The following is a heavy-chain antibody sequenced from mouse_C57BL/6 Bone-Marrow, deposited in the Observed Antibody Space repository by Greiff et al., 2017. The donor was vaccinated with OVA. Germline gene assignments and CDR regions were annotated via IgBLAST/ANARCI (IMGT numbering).Heavy chain of an antibody. CDR3: ARETEIYYYGSSYY. D-gene: IGHD1-1*01. V-gene: IGHV1-53*01. CDR2: INPSNGGT. J-gene: IGHJ2*01. CDR1: GYTFPTSW. Sequence: QVQLQQPGTELVKPGASVNLSCKASGYTFPTSWMPWVKQRPGQGLGWIGNINPSNGGTNYNEKFKSKATLALYKSSSTAYMQLSSLTSEDSAVYYCARETEIYYYGSSYYWGQGTTLTVSS.